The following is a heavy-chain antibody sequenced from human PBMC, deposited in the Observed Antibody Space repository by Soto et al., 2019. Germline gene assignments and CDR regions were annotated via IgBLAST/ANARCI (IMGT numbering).Heavy chain of an antibody. D-gene: IGHD5-18*01. CDR3: ARATSDRAMVFDY. CDR2: MYSGGTT. J-gene: IGHJ4*02. V-gene: IGHV3-53*01. Sequence: EVQLVESGGGLIQPGGSLRLSCAASGFTVSSNYMTWVRQAPGKGLEWVSVMYSGGTTYYADSVKGRLTISRDNSKNTLYLQMNSLRAEDTAVYHCARATSDRAMVFDYWGQGTLVTVSS. CDR1: GFTVSSNY.